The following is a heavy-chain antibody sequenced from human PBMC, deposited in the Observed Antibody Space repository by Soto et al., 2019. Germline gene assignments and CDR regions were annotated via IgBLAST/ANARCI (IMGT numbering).Heavy chain of an antibody. D-gene: IGHD3-22*01. CDR2: ISSSGNT. J-gene: IGHJ4*02. Sequence: SETLSLTCTVSGGSIRNYYLTWIRQTPGKGLEWIGYISSSGNTNYNPSLKSRVSISVDTSKNQFSLNLTSVTAADTAVYYCARAPMVLTRSYFDSWGQGTPVTVSS. CDR1: GGSIRNYY. CDR3: ARAPMVLTRSYFDS. V-gene: IGHV4-59*01.